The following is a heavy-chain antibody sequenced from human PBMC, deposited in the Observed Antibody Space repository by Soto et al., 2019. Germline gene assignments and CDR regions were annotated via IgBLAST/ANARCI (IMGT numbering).Heavy chain of an antibody. Sequence: EVQLVESGGGLVKPGGSLRLSCAASGFTFSSYSMNWVRQASGKGLEWVSSISSSSSYIYYADSVKGRFTISRDNAKNSLYLQMNSLRAEDTAVYYCARGSGYYTGTYWFDPWGQGTLVTVSS. CDR2: ISSSSSYI. D-gene: IGHD3-3*01. J-gene: IGHJ5*02. CDR1: GFTFSSYS. V-gene: IGHV3-21*01. CDR3: ARGSGYYTGTYWFDP.